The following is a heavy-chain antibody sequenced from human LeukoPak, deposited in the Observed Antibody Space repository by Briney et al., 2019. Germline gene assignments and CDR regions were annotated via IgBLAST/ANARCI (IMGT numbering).Heavy chain of an antibody. V-gene: IGHV1-18*04. J-gene: IGHJ4*02. D-gene: IGHD2-21*01. CDR3: TRDHCRGDNYPSFDY. CDR1: GYTFTIFG. CDR2: IGAYNGDT. Sequence: GASVTVSFTPSGYTFTIFGISWVRQAPGQGLEWGGWIGAYNGDTNDAQKFQGRVTMTTDTSTSTAYMDLRSLRSDDTAVYYCTRDHCRGDNYPSFDYWGQGTLVTVSS.